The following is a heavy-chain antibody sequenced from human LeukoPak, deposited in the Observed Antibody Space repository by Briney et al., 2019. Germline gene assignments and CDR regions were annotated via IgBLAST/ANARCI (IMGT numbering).Heavy chain of an antibody. CDR2: IWYDGSEK. V-gene: IGHV3-33*01. CDR3: ASPSTYCSSTSCSLDYYYYYMDV. Sequence: PGRSLRLSCAASGFTFSSYGMHWVRQAPGKGLEWVAVIWYDGSEKYYADSVKGRFTISRDNSKNTLYLQMNSLRVEDTAVYYCASPSTYCSSTSCSLDYYYYYMDVWGKGTTVTVSS. CDR1: GFTFSSYG. D-gene: IGHD2-2*01. J-gene: IGHJ6*03.